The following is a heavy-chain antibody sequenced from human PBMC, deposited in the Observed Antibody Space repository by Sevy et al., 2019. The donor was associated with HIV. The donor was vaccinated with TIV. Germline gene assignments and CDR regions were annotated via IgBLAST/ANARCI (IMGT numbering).Heavy chain of an antibody. V-gene: IGHV3-15*01. CDR3: ITYPRITTTGTGGFDP. D-gene: IGHD6-13*01. Sequence: GGSLRLSCAASGFTFSDAWMGWVRQAAGKGLECVGRIKSKSDGGTVEHAVPGKGRFSISRDDSNDTLYLQMNSLKTEDTAVYFCITYPRITTTGTGGFDPWGQGTLVTVSS. J-gene: IGHJ5*02. CDR1: GFTFSDAW. CDR2: IKSKSDGGTV.